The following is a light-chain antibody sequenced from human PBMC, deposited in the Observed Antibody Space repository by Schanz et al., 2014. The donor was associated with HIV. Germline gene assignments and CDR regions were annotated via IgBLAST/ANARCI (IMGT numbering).Light chain of an antibody. CDR1: NSDIGGYNF. V-gene: IGLV2-14*03. Sequence: QSALTQPASVSGSPGQSITISCTGTNSDIGGYNFVSWYQQHADKAPKLIIYDVTSRPSGISSRFSGSKSGNTASLTISGLQAEDEADYFCSSYTSRATWVFGGGTKLTVL. J-gene: IGLJ3*02. CDR3: SSYTSRATWV. CDR2: DVT.